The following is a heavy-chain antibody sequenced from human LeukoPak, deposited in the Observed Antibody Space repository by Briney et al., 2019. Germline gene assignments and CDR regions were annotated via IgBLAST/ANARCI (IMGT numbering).Heavy chain of an antibody. CDR2: IYYSGST. CDR3: ARGRTAIFDF. CDR1: GGSISSYY. Sequence: SETLSLTCTVSGGSISSYYWSWIRQPPGKGLEWIGYIYYSGSTYYNPSLKSRVTISMDTSKNQFSLKLSSVTAADTAVYYCARGRTAIFDFWGQGTLVTVSS. V-gene: IGHV4-59*12. D-gene: IGHD2-21*02. J-gene: IGHJ4*02.